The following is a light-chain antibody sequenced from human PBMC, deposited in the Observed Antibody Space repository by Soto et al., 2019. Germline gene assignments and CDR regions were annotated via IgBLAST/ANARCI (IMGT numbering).Light chain of an antibody. V-gene: IGLV2-14*01. J-gene: IGLJ1*01. CDR3: SSYTSIITLYV. CDR2: EYS. Sequence: QSALTQPASVSGPPGQSFPISCTGTSTDVGGYNYVSWYQQHPGKAPKLMIYEYSNRPSGVSNRVSGSKTGNTASMTISGLQAEDEADYYCSSYTSIITLYVFGSGTMVTVL. CDR1: STDVGGYNY.